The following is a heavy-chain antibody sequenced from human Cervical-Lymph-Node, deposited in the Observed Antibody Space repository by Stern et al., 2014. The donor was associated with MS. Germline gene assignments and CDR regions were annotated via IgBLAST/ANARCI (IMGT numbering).Heavy chain of an antibody. V-gene: IGHV1-2*06. CDR1: GYIFSGYY. CDR2: INPKGGGT. D-gene: IGHD2-15*01. J-gene: IGHJ3*02. Sequence: MQLVESGAEVKKPGASAKVSCKASGYIFSGYYMHWVRQAPGQGLEWMGRINPKGGGTNYANNFQGRVTMTRDTSISTAYMELSRLRSDDTAVYYCARETGHAGGAFDIWGQGTLVTVSS. CDR3: ARETGHAGGAFDI.